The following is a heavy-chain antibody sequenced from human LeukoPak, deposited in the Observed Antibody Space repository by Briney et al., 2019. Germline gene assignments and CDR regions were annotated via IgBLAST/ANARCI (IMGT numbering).Heavy chain of an antibody. D-gene: IGHD6-19*01. CDR3: ARAYSSGWYVSYYFDY. V-gene: IGHV3-53*01. CDR1: GFTFSSNY. CDR2: IYSGGST. J-gene: IGHJ4*02. Sequence: GGSLRLSCAASGFTFSSNYMSWVRQAPGKGLEWVSVIYSGGSTYYADSVKGRFTISRDNSKNTLYLQMNSLRAEDTAVYYCARAYSSGWYVSYYFDYWGQGTLVTVSS.